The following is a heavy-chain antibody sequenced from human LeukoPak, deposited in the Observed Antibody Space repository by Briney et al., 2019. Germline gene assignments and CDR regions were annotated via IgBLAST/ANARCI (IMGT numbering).Heavy chain of an antibody. D-gene: IGHD6-6*01. CDR2: MNPNSGNT. Sequence: GASVKVSCKASGYTFTSYDINWVRQATGQGPEWMGWMNPNSGNTGYAQKFQGRVTMTRNTSISTAYMELSSLRSEDTAVYYCARGDGYAQLGGFDYWGQGTLVTVSS. CDR1: GYTFTSYD. J-gene: IGHJ4*02. CDR3: ARGDGYAQLGGFDY. V-gene: IGHV1-8*01.